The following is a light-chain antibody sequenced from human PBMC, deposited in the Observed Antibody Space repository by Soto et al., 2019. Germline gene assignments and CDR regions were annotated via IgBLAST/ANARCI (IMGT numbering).Light chain of an antibody. CDR3: SSYTSTSTLV. CDR2: EVN. CDR1: SSDVGGFNY. Sequence: QSVLTQPASVSGSPGQSITISCTGTSSDVGGFNYVSWYQQHPGKAPKLLIYEVNIRPSGFSNRFSGSKSGNTASLTISGLQAEDDADYYCSSYTSTSTLVFGTGTKGTVL. J-gene: IGLJ1*01. V-gene: IGLV2-14*01.